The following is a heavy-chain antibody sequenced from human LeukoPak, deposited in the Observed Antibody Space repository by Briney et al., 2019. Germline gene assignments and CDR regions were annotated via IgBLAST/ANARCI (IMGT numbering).Heavy chain of an antibody. CDR1: GYTFTSYY. Sequence: GASVKVSCKAPGYTFTSYYMHWVRQAPGQGLEWMGIINPSGGSTSYAQKFQGRVTMTRDTSTSTVYMELSSLRSEDTAVYYCAREQYGSGSYGDYYYGMDVWGQGTTVTVSS. CDR2: INPSGGST. V-gene: IGHV1-46*01. CDR3: AREQYGSGSYGDYYYGMDV. D-gene: IGHD3-10*01. J-gene: IGHJ6*02.